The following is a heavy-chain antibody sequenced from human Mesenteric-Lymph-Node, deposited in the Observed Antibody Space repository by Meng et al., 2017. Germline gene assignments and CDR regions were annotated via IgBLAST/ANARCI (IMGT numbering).Heavy chain of an antibody. V-gene: IGHV4-30-4*08. J-gene: IGHJ5*02. Sequence: QVQLQESGPGLVKPSQTLSLTCTVSGGSISSGGYYWSWIRQHPGKGLEWIGYIHDSGSTYYNPSLKSLVTISVDTSKNQFSLNLSSVTAADTAVYYCARGQRSYSGSYPEWFDPWGQGTLVTVSS. CDR3: ARGQRSYSGSYPEWFDP. D-gene: IGHD1-26*01. CDR2: IHDSGST. CDR1: GGSISSGGYY.